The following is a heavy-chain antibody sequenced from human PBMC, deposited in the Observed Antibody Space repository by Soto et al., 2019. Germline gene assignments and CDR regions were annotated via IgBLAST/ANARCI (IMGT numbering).Heavy chain of an antibody. CDR1: GFTFSSYG. D-gene: IGHD3-3*01. J-gene: IGHJ6*02. Sequence: GGSLRLSCAASGFTFSSYGMHWVRQAPGKGLEWVAVIWYDGSNKYYADSVKGRFTISRDNSKNTLYLQMNSLRAEDTAVYYCARDYDFWSGYRLGLDVWGQGTTVTVS. CDR3: ARDYDFWSGYRLGLDV. CDR2: IWYDGSNK. V-gene: IGHV3-33*01.